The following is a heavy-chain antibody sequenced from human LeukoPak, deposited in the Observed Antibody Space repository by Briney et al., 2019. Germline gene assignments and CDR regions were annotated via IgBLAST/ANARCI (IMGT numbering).Heavy chain of an antibody. CDR3: ATVGRMDGYLLGGTNYYYGMDV. D-gene: IGHD5-24*01. Sequence: SGTLSLMCAVCGVYMSSSNWLSRVRQPPGEGLEGIGEIYHSGSILHNPPLKSRVTIAVDTSKSQFSLKLSSVTAADTAVYYCATVGRMDGYLLGGTNYYYGMDVWGKGTTVTVSS. CDR1: GVYMSSSNW. CDR2: IYHSGSI. V-gene: IGHV4-4*02. J-gene: IGHJ6*04.